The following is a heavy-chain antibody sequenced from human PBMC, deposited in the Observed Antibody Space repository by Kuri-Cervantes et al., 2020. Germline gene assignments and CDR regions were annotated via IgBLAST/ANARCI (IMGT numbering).Heavy chain of an antibody. Sequence: ASVKVSCKASGYTFTSYAMHCVRQAPGQRLEWMGWINAGNGNTKYSQKFQGRVTITRDTSASTAYMELSSLRSEDTAVYYCARGPSTTPWGYWGQGTLVTVSS. CDR2: INAGNGNT. V-gene: IGHV1-3*01. J-gene: IGHJ4*02. D-gene: IGHD4-11*01. CDR1: GYTFTSYA. CDR3: ARGPSTTPWGY.